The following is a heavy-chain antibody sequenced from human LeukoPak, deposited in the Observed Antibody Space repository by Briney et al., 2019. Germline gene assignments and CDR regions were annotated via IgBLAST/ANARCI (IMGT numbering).Heavy chain of an antibody. D-gene: IGHD6-19*01. J-gene: IGHJ4*02. CDR3: ASSSGWYRC. V-gene: IGHV4-34*01. Sequence: SETLSLTCAVYGGSFSGYYWSWNRQPPGKGLEWIGEINHSGSTNYNPSLKSRVTISVDTSKNQFSLKLSSVTAADTAVYYCASSSGWYRCWGQGTLVTVSS. CDR2: INHSGST. CDR1: GGSFSGYY.